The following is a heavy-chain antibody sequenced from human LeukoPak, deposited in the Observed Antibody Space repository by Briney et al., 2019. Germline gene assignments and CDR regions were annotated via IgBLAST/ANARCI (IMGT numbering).Heavy chain of an antibody. CDR1: GYTFTGYY. V-gene: IGHV1-2*02. D-gene: IGHD4-17*01. Sequence: ASVKVSCKASGYTFTGYYMYWVRQAPGQGLEWMGWISPNSGGTNYAQKFQGRVTMTRDTSISTAYMELSRLRSDDTAVYYCARGRTTVTTHWGQGTLVTVSS. CDR2: ISPNSGGT. CDR3: ARGRTTVTTH. J-gene: IGHJ4*02.